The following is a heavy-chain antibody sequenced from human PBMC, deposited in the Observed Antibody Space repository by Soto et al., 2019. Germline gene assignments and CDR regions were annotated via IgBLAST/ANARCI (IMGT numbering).Heavy chain of an antibody. J-gene: IGHJ6*02. CDR3: ARVKAAAGIARSFYYYYYGMDV. CDR2: INHGVST. Sequence: SETLSLTCGVYGGSFSDHSWSWIRQPPGRGLEFIGEINHGVSTNYNPSLKSRVTISVDTSKNQFSLKLSSVTAADTAVYYCARVKAAAGIARSFYYYYYGMDVWGQGTTVTVSS. CDR1: GGSFSDHS. D-gene: IGHD6-13*01. V-gene: IGHV4-34*01.